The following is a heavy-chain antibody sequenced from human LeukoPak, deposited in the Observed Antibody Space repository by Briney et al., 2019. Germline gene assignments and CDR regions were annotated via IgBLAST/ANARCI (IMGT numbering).Heavy chain of an antibody. Sequence: GGSLRLSCAASGFVFSANWMTWVRQVPGKGLEWVATISSDGSETFYMESVKGRFTISRDNAKNSLFLQMNSLRVEDTAVHYCGRVRPGDADYWGQGTLVAVSS. V-gene: IGHV3-7*01. CDR3: GRVRPGDADY. CDR2: ISSDGSET. D-gene: IGHD1-26*01. CDR1: GFVFSANW. J-gene: IGHJ4*02.